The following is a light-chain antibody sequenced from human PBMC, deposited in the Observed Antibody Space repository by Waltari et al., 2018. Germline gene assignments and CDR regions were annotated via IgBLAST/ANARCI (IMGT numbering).Light chain of an antibody. CDR2: WAS. J-gene: IGKJ5*01. V-gene: IGKV4-1*01. CDR1: QSLFFGASGKNY. Sequence: DIVLTQSPDSLAVSLGERATIDCWSSQSLFFGASGKNYLAWYKQKPGQPPKVLIYWASTREAGVPERISCSWSGAHFTLTVDSLQAEDVAVYYCQQYSSSPITVGQGTRLEI. CDR3: QQYSSSPIT.